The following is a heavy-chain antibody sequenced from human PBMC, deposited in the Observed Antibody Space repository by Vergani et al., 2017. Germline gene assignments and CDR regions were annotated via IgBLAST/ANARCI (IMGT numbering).Heavy chain of an antibody. D-gene: IGHD3-10*01. V-gene: IGHV4-31*11. CDR3: ARGGLPDAFDI. J-gene: IGHJ3*02. Sequence: QVQLQESGPGLVKPSQTLSLTCAVSGGSISSGGYYWSWIRQHPGKGLEWIGYIFHTGLTYRNPSLRSRVAISVDTSRNQFSLKLRSVTAADTAAYFCARGGLPDAFDIWGQGTLVTVSS. CDR2: IFHTGLT. CDR1: GGSISSGGYY.